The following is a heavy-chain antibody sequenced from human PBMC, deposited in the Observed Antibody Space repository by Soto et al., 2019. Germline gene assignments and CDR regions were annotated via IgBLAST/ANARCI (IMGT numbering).Heavy chain of an antibody. CDR2: IYYSGST. V-gene: IGHV4-39*01. J-gene: IGHJ5*02. CDR3: ARQERNYAGWFDP. Sequence: TLEILSLTCTVSGGSIISSSYYWGWIRQPPGKGLEWIGSIYYSGSTYYNPSLKSRVTISVDTSKNQFSLKLSSVTAADTAVYYCARQERNYAGWFDPWGQGTLVTVSS. D-gene: IGHD1-7*01. CDR1: GGSIISSSYY.